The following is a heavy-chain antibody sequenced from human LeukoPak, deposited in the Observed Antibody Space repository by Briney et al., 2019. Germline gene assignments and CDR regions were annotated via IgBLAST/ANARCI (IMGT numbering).Heavy chain of an antibody. CDR2: VIPIFGTA. CDR3: ARGGSDIVVVPASAPYAFDI. V-gene: IGHV1-69*05. CDR1: GGTFSSYA. D-gene: IGHD2-2*01. Sequence: SVKVSCKASGGTFSSYAISWVRQAPGQGREWMGGVIPIFGTANYAQKFQGRVTITTDESTSTAYMELSSLRSEDTAVYYCARGGSDIVVVPASAPYAFDIWGQGTMVTVSS. J-gene: IGHJ3*02.